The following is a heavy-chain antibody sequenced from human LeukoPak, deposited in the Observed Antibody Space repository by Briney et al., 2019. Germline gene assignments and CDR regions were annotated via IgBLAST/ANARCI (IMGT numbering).Heavy chain of an antibody. V-gene: IGHV3-43*02. Sequence: SGGSLRLSCAASGFAFHAFDMYWVRQAPGKGLEWVSRITNDGGKTYYADSVRGRFTISRDNSQSSLYLQMNSLRTDDAALYYCATWAFYHGLDVWGQGTTVNVSS. D-gene: IGHD1-26*01. CDR3: ATWAFYHGLDV. CDR2: ITNDGGKT. J-gene: IGHJ6*02. CDR1: GFAFHAFD.